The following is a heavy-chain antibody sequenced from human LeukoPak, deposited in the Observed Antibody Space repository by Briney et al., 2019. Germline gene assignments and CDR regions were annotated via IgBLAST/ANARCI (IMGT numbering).Heavy chain of an antibody. V-gene: IGHV3-30*02. J-gene: IGHJ6*03. CDR1: NFMFSNYD. Sequence: GGSLRLPCAASNFMFSNYDMNWARQAPGKGLEWVAFIRYDGSYKNSAESVQGRFTISRDNSRNTLYLQMSRLRAEDTAVYYCAKDRGGNFDSNPRRFYYYMDVWGKGTTVTVSS. D-gene: IGHD3-9*01. CDR3: AKDRGGNFDSNPRRFYYYMDV. CDR2: IRYDGSYK.